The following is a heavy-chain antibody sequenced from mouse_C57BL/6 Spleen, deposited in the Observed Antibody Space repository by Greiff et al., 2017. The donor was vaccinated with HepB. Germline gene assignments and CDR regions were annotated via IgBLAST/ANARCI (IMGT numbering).Heavy chain of an antibody. J-gene: IGHJ2*01. V-gene: IGHV1-42*01. CDR2: INPSTGGT. Sequence: VQLQQSGPELVKPGASVKISCKASGYSFTGYYMNWVKQSPEKSLEWIGEINPSTGGTTYNQKFKAKATLTVDKSSSTAYMQLKSLTSEDSAVYYCAREGDYYGSSWGYWGQGTTLTVSS. D-gene: IGHD1-1*01. CDR1: GYSFTGYY. CDR3: AREGDYYGSSWGY.